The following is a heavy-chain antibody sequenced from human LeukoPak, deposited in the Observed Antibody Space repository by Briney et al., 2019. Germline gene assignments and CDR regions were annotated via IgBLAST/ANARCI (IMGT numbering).Heavy chain of an antibody. Sequence: PGGSLRLSCEASAFIFSGHWLNWVRQAPGKGLEWVSAISGSGGSTYYADSVKGRFTISRDNSKNTLYLQMNSLRAEDTAVYYCAKVPGRIGVSTPPMDVWGQGTTVTVSS. V-gene: IGHV3-23*01. CDR2: ISGSGGST. D-gene: IGHD5/OR15-5a*01. CDR3: AKVPGRIGVSTPPMDV. J-gene: IGHJ6*02. CDR1: AFIFSGHW.